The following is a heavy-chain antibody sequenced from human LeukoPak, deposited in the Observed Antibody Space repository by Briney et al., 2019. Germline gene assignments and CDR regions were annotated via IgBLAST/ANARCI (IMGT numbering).Heavy chain of an antibody. CDR3: ARDNSYCSGTSCYAGAFDP. V-gene: IGHV4-59*01. J-gene: IGHJ5*02. D-gene: IGHD2-2*01. Sequence: PSETLSLTCTVSGGSSSSYYWSWIRQPPGKGLEWVGYIYYSGSTNYNPSLKSRVTISLDTSKNQFSLRVSSVTAADTAVYYCARDNSYCSGTSCYAGAFDPWGQGTLVTVSS. CDR1: GGSSSSYY. CDR2: IYYSGST.